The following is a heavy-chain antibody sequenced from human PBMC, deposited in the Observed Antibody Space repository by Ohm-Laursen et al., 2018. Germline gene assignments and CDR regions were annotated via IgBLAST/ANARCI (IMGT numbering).Heavy chain of an antibody. J-gene: IGHJ3*01. Sequence: SDTLSLTCSVSGGSISSSSYCWGWIRHPPGKGLEWIGNIYYSGSTYYNPSLRSRLTVSVDTSKNQFSLILCSGTATDTAVYYCARAFWNGYNDAFDVWGQGTMVTVSS. CDR1: GGSISSSSYC. D-gene: IGHD3-3*01. V-gene: IGHV4-39*01. CDR2: IYYSGST. CDR3: ARAFWNGYNDAFDV.